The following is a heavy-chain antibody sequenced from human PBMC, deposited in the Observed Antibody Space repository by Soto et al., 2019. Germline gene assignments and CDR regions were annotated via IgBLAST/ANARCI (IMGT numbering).Heavy chain of an antibody. D-gene: IGHD6-19*01. J-gene: IGHJ6*02. Sequence: PSETLSLTCAVYGGSFSGYYWSWVRQPPGKGLEWIGEIYHSGSTNYNPSLKSRVTISVDKAKNQFSLKLSSVTAAATAVYSCARGSRIAVAPMDVWGQGTTVTVSS. CDR2: IYHSGST. CDR3: ARGSRIAVAPMDV. CDR1: GGSFSGYY. V-gene: IGHV4-34*01.